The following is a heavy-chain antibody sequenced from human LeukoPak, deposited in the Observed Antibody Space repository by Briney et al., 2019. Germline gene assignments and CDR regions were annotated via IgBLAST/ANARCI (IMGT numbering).Heavy chain of an antibody. D-gene: IGHD4-17*01. V-gene: IGHV3-21*01. CDR3: TRGSYGDYDY. CDR2: ISVNSDHK. Sequence: GGSLRLSCAASGFTFSSYTMNWVRQAPGKGLGWVSSISVNSDHKPYADSVKGRFTISRDNAKNSLYLQMNSLGVDDTAVYYCTRGSYGDYDYWGQGSLVAVSS. J-gene: IGHJ4*02. CDR1: GFTFSSYT.